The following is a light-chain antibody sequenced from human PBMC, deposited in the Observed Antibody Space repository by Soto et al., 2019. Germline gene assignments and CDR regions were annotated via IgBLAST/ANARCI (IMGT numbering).Light chain of an antibody. Sequence: EIVMTRSPSTLSVSPGERATLSCRGSQSVSSNLAWYQQKPGQAPRLLIYGASTRATGIPARFSGSGSGTEFTLTISSLQSEDFAVYYCQQYNNWPPITFGQGTRLEIK. CDR3: QQYNNWPPIT. V-gene: IGKV3-15*01. J-gene: IGKJ5*01. CDR2: GAS. CDR1: QSVSSN.